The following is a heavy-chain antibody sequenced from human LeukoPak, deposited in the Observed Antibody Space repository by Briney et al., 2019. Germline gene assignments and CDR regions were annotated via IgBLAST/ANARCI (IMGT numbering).Heavy chain of an antibody. V-gene: IGHV3-53*01. CDR1: GFTVSSNY. CDR3: AKHNLGVATRTAYGLDI. CDR2: FYAGGDT. J-gene: IGHJ3*02. D-gene: IGHD5-12*01. Sequence: PGGSLRLSCAASGFTVSSNYMSWVRQAPGKGLEWVSVFYAGGDTYYADSVKGRFTISRDNSKNTLYLQMNSLRAEDTAVYYCAKHNLGVATRTAYGLDIWGQGTMVTVSS.